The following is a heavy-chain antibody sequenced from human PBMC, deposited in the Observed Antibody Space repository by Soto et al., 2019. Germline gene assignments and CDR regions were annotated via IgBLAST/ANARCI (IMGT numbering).Heavy chain of an antibody. CDR3: AREAYSGTYAEFDF. CDR1: GFTFSSYE. CDR2: ISSSGSIT. D-gene: IGHD1-26*01. V-gene: IGHV3-48*03. J-gene: IGHJ4*02. Sequence: EVQLVESGGGLVQPGGSLRLSCAASGFTFSSYEMNWVRQAPGKGLEWVSYISSSGSITYYADSVKGRFAISRDDAKNSLYLQMNSLRAEDTAIYYCAREAYSGTYAEFDFWGQGTLVTVSS.